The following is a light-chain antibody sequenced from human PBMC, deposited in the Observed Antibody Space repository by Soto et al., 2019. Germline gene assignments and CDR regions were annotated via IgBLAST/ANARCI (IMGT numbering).Light chain of an antibody. CDR2: KAS. V-gene: IGKV1-5*03. CDR3: QHYNSYSEA. CDR1: QTLSSW. J-gene: IGKJ1*01. Sequence: DIQMTQSPSTLSGSVGDRVTITCRASQTLSSWLAWYQQKPGKAPKLLIYKASTLTSGVPSRFSGSGSGTEFTRTISSLQPDDFATYYCQHYNSYSEAFGQGTKVELK.